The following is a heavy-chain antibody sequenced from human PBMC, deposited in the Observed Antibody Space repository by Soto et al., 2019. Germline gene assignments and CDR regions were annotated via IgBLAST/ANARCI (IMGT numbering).Heavy chain of an antibody. CDR3: ARFGDRRYCCGGSCPYDC. Sequence: QVQLVQSGAEVKKPGASVKVSCKASGYTFTSYGISWVRQAPGQGLEWMGWISAYNGNTNYAQKLQGRVTMTPDASTSTAYMELRSLRADDTAVYYCARFGDRRYCCGGSCPYDCWGQGTLVTLSS. V-gene: IGHV1-18*01. CDR1: GYTFTSYG. CDR2: ISAYNGNT. J-gene: IGHJ4*02. D-gene: IGHD2-15*01.